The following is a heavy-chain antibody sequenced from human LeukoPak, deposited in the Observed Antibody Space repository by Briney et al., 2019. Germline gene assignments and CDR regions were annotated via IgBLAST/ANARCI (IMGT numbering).Heavy chain of an antibody. D-gene: IGHD4-17*01. V-gene: IGHV3-30-3*01. CDR1: GFTFSSYA. J-gene: IGHJ6*02. CDR3: ARPGLLYGDYYYGMDV. CDR2: ISYDGSNK. Sequence: GGSLRPSCAASGFTFSSYAMHWVRQAPGKGLEWVAVISYDGSNKYYADSVKGRFTISRDNSKNTLYLQMNSLRAEDTAVYYCARPGLLYGDYYYGMDVWGQGTTVTVSS.